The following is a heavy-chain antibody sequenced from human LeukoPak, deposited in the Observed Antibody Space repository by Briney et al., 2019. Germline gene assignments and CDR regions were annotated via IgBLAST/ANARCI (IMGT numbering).Heavy chain of an antibody. CDR1: EFTFSSYA. Sequence: GRSLRLSCAASEFTFSSYAMHWVRQAPGKGLEWVAFISYNGNNKYYADSVKGRFTISRDNSKNTLYLQMNSLRAEDTAAYYCARGTSVPAVTLYYFDYWGQGTLVTVSS. V-gene: IGHV3-30-3*01. CDR2: ISYNGNNK. CDR3: ARGTSVPAVTLYYFDY. J-gene: IGHJ4*02. D-gene: IGHD2-2*01.